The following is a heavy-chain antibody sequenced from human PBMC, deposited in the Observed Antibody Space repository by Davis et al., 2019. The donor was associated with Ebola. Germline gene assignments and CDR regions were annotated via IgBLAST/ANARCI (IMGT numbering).Heavy chain of an antibody. CDR2: ISGSDGST. J-gene: IGHJ4*02. CDR1: GFTFSSYA. V-gene: IGHV3-23*01. Sequence: GESLKISCAASGFTFSSYAMNWVRQAPGKGLEWVSGISGSDGSTYYADSVKGRFTISRDNSKNTLNLQMNSLRAEDTAVYYCAKGAGYSSTWYLDYWGQGTLVTVSS. D-gene: IGHD6-13*01. CDR3: AKGAGYSSTWYLDY.